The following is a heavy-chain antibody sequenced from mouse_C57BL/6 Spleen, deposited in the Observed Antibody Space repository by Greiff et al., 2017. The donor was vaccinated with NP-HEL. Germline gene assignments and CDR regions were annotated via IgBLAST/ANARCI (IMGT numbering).Heavy chain of an antibody. Sequence: QVQLQQPGAELVRPWTSVKLSCTASGYTFTSYWMHWVKQRPGQGLEWIGVIAPSDSYTNYTQKFKGKSTLTVDTSSSTAYMQLSSLTSEDSAVYYCARREVYYGYLYAMDYWGQGTSVTVSS. CDR3: ARREVYYGYLYAMDY. J-gene: IGHJ4*01. D-gene: IGHD2-2*01. CDR1: GYTFTSYW. CDR2: IAPSDSYT. V-gene: IGHV1-59*01.